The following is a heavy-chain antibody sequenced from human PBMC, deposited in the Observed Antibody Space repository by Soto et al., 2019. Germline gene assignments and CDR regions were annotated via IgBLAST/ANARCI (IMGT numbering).Heavy chain of an antibody. J-gene: IGHJ5*02. CDR2: ISLRHHST. CDR1: GYTFVDYF. Sequence: ASVKVSCKTSGYTFVDYFIHWVRQAPGQGLEWMGIISLRHHSTSYAQKFQDRLSVTRDPSSTTIYMELSSLRSEDTAVYYCARSSGGVFGIIIEGSNWLAPWGQGSLVTVSS. CDR3: ARSSGGVFGIIIEGSNWLAP. V-gene: IGHV1-46*01. D-gene: IGHD3-16*02.